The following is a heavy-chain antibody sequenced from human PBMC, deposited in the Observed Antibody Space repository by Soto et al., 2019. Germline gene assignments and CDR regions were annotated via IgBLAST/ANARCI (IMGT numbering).Heavy chain of an antibody. CDR3: ARDTQWLGFDY. CDR1: GFTFSSYA. J-gene: IGHJ4*02. CDR2: ISYDGSNK. Sequence: PGGSLRLSCAASGFTFSSYAMHWVRQAPGKGLEWVAVISYDGSNKYYADSVKGRFTISRDNSKNTLYLQMNSLRAEDTAVYYCARDTQWLGFDYWGQGTLVTVSS. V-gene: IGHV3-30-3*01. D-gene: IGHD6-19*01.